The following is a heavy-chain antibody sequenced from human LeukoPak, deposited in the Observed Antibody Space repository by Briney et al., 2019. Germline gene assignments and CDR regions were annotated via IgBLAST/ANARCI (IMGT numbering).Heavy chain of an antibody. J-gene: IGHJ5*01. V-gene: IGHV3-23*01. D-gene: IGHD2-21*01. CDR2: ISGSDGST. Sequence: GASLRLSCAASGFTFSSYAMSWVRQAPGKGLEWVSTISGSDGSTYYADSVKGRFTISRDNSKDTLHLQMNSLRAEDMSVYDCAKDRFLFEGITFGSWGQGTLVTVSS. CDR3: AKDRFLFEGITFGS. CDR1: GFTFSSYA.